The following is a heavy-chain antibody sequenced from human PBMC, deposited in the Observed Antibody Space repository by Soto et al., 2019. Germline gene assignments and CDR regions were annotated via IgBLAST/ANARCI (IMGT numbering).Heavy chain of an antibody. CDR3: ASGSGVSTNRFGPGRSYYSYNGMDV. CDR1: GGTFSSYA. CDR2: SIPIVGTA. Sequence: SVKVSCNASGGTFSSYAISWVRQAPGEGLEWMGGSIPIVGTATYAQKFEGRVTITADESASTAYMELSSLRSEDKVVYYCASGSGVSTNRFGPGRSYYSYNGMDVWGQGTTVTVSS. D-gene: IGHD3-10*01. V-gene: IGHV1-69*01. J-gene: IGHJ6*02.